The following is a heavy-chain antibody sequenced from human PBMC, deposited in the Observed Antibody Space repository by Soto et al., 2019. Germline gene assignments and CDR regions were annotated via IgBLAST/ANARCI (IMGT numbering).Heavy chain of an antibody. V-gene: IGHV1-69*01. J-gene: IGHJ6*02. CDR3: ASSQGSSTSLEIYYYYYYGMDV. Sequence: QVQLVQSGAEVKKPGSSVKVSCKASGGTFSSYAISWVRQAPGQGLEWMGGIIPISETTNYAQKFQGRVTITADESKSTAYMELSSLRYEDTAVYYCASSQGSSTSLEIYYYYYYGMDVWGQGTTVTVSS. CDR1: GGTFSSYA. CDR2: IIPISETT. D-gene: IGHD2-2*01.